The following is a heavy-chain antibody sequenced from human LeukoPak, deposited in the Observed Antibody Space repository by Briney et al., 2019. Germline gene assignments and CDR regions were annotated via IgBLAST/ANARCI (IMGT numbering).Heavy chain of an antibody. J-gene: IGHJ4*02. V-gene: IGHV4-59*08. D-gene: IGHD3-10*01. CDR3: ARLGGNWNSPGRDY. CDR1: GGSINGYS. CDR2: ISYTGTT. Sequence: SETLSLTCSVSGGSINGYSWTWIRQPPGMRLEWVGHISYTGTTNYNPSLTTRVAISADTSKNQFSLKLTSVTAADTAMYFCARLGGNWNSPGRDYWGQGTLVTVSS.